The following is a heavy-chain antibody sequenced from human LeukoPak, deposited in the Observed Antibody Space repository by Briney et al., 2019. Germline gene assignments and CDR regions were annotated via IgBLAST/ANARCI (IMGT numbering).Heavy chain of an antibody. CDR1: GYTFTSYG. J-gene: IGHJ6*02. CDR3: ARDVAQQLVYWPGRYGMDV. CDR2: ISAYNGNT. D-gene: IGHD6-13*01. V-gene: IGHV1-18*04. Sequence: ASVKVSCKASGYTFTSYGISWVRQAPGQGLEWMGWISAYNGNTNYAQKLQGRVTMTTDTSTSTAYMELRSLRSDDTAVYYCARDVAQQLVYWPGRYGMDVWGQGTLVTVSS.